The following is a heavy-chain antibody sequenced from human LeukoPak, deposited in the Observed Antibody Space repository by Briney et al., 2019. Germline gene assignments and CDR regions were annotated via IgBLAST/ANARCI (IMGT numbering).Heavy chain of an antibody. CDR1: GFTFSSYS. CDR2: ISYDGSNK. CDR3: ARESGRRSTKDYLDR. Sequence: GGSLRLSCAASGFTFSSYSMNWVRQAPGKGLEWVAVISYDGSNKYYADSVKGRFTISRDNSKNTLYLQMNSLRTEDTAVYYCARESGRRSTKDYLDRWGQGTLVTVSS. V-gene: IGHV3-30*03. D-gene: IGHD2-8*01. J-gene: IGHJ4*02.